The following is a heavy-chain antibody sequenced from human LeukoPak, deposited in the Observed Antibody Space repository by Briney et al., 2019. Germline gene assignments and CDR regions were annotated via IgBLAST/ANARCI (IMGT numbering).Heavy chain of an antibody. V-gene: IGHV3-21*01. D-gene: IGHD2-21*02. Sequence: GGSLRLSCAASGFTFSSYTKNWVRQAPGKGLEWVSSISSSSSYIYYADSLKGRFTISRDNAKNSLYLQMNSLRAEDTAVYYCARRSRAYCGGDCNIRVNAFDIWGQGTMVTVSS. CDR2: ISSSSSYI. CDR1: GFTFSSYT. J-gene: IGHJ3*02. CDR3: ARRSRAYCGGDCNIRVNAFDI.